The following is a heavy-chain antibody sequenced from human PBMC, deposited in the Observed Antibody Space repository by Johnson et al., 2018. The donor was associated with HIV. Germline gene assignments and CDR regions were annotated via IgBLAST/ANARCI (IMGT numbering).Heavy chain of an antibody. CDR1: GFKFDDHG. J-gene: IGHJ3*02. CDR2: ISGSGGST. CDR3: ARACRDGYTCDAFDI. V-gene: IGHV3-23*04. D-gene: IGHD5-24*01. Sequence: VQLVESGGGVVRPGGSLRLSCAASGFKFDDHGMSWVRQPPGKGLEWVSAISGSGGSTYYADSVKGRFTISRDNSKNTLYLQMNSLRAEDTAVYYCARACRDGYTCDAFDIWGQGTMVTVSS.